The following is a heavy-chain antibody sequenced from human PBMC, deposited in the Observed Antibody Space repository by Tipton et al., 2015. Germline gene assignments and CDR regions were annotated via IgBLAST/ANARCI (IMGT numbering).Heavy chain of an antibody. D-gene: IGHD6-19*01. CDR2: ISGSGGST. CDR3: AKGSVVAVAGPYNWFDP. Sequence: SLRLSCAASGFTFSSYAMSWVRQAPGKGLEWVSAISGSGGSTYYADSVKGRSTISRDNSKNTLYLQMNSLRAEDTAVYYCAKGSVVAVAGPYNWFDPWGQGTLVTVSS. J-gene: IGHJ5*02. CDR1: GFTFSSYA. V-gene: IGHV3-23*01.